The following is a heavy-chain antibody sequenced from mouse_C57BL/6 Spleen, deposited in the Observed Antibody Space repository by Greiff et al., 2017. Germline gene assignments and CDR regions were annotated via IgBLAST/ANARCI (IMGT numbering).Heavy chain of an antibody. CDR1: GFTFSDYY. D-gene: IGHD1-1*01. CDR3: ARRVTRVENWYFDV. J-gene: IGHJ1*03. Sequence: EVQGVESGGGLVQPGGSLKLSCAASGFTFSDYYMYWVRQTPEKRLAWVAYISNGGGSTYYPDTVKGRFTISRDNAKNTLYLQMSRLKSEDTAMYYCARRVTRVENWYFDVWGTGTTVTVSS. CDR2: ISNGGGST. V-gene: IGHV5-12*01.